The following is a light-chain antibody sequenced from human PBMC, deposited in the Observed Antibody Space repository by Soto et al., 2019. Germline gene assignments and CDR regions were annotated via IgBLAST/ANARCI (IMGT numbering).Light chain of an antibody. Sequence: EIVMTQSPATLSVSPGERATLSCRASQSISTNLAWYQLKPGQPPRLLIFGASTRAAGLPARFSVSGSGTEFTRTINSLQSEDFAVYYCQQYYNWHLYTFGQGTKLEIK. CDR3: QQYYNWHLYT. CDR1: QSISTN. CDR2: GAS. J-gene: IGKJ2*01. V-gene: IGKV3-15*01.